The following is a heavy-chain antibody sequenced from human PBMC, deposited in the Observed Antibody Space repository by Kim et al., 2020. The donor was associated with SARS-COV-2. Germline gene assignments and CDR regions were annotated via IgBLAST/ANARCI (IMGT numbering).Heavy chain of an antibody. Sequence: GGSLRLSCAASGFTFSSYAMSWVRQAPGKGLEWVSAISESGGSTFYADSVKGRFTISRDNSKNTLYLQMNSLRAEDTAVYYCASNYYESGSHDYFQHWGQGTLVTVSS. D-gene: IGHD3-10*01. CDR1: GFTFSSYA. V-gene: IGHV3-23*01. CDR3: ASNYYESGSHDYFQH. J-gene: IGHJ1*01. CDR2: ISESGGST.